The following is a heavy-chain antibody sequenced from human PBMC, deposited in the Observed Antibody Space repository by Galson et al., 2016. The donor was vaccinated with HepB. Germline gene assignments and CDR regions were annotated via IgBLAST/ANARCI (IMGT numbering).Heavy chain of an antibody. D-gene: IGHD2-2*01. J-gene: IGHJ3*01. Sequence: SLRLSCAASGFTFSNYAMNWVRQAPGKGLEWVSSITSSSSYIYYADSLKGRFSISRDNAKSSLYLQMNSLRVEDTAVYYCARVRPVYCTSSSCYGKDVFDVWGQGTLVTVSS. V-gene: IGHV3-21*06. CDR3: ARVRPVYCTSSSCYGKDVFDV. CDR1: GFTFSNYA. CDR2: ITSSSSYI.